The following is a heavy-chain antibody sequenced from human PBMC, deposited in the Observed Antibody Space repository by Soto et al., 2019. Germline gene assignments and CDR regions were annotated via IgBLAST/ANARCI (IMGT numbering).Heavy chain of an antibody. CDR2: IYPGDSDT. CDR3: ARSSRVLRYFDWSNAYFDL. V-gene: IGHV5-51*01. CDR1: GYSFTSYW. D-gene: IGHD3-9*01. Sequence: EVQLVQSGAEVKKPGESLKISCKGSGYSFTSYWIGWVRQMPGKGLEWMGIIYPGDSDTRYSPSFQGQVTISADKSISTAYLQWSSLKASDTAMYYCARSSRVLRYFDWSNAYFDLWGRGTLVTVSS. J-gene: IGHJ2*01.